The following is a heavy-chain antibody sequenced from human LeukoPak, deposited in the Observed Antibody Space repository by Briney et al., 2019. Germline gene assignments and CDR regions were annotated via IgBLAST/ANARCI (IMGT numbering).Heavy chain of an antibody. CDR1: GGSFSGYY. Sequence: PSETLSLTCAVYGGSFSGYYWSWIRQPPGKGLEWIGEINHSGSTNYNPSLKSRVTISVDTSKNQFSLKLSSVTAADTAVYCCAREGIAAAGTDYWGQGTLVTVSS. D-gene: IGHD6-13*01. V-gene: IGHV4-34*01. CDR3: AREGIAAAGTDY. J-gene: IGHJ4*02. CDR2: INHSGST.